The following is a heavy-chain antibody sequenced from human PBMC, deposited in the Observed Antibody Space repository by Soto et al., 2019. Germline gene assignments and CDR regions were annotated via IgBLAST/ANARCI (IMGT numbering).Heavy chain of an antibody. CDR1: GYIFTSYG. D-gene: IGHD1-1*01. CDR2: ISAHNGNT. Sequence: QVHLVQSGAEVKKPGASVKVSCKGSGYIFTSYGITWVRQAPGQGLEWMGWISAHNGNTDYAQKLQGRVTVTRDTSTSTAYMELRSLRSDDTAVYYCARGRYGDYWGQGVLVTVSS. CDR3: ARGRYGDY. V-gene: IGHV1-18*01. J-gene: IGHJ4*02.